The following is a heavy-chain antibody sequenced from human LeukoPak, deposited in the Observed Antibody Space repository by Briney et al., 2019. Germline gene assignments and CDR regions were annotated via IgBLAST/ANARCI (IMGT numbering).Heavy chain of an antibody. V-gene: IGHV1-2*06. CDR3: ASQGGTYDAFDI. Sequence: GASVKVSCKASGYTFTGYYMHWVRQAPGQGLEWMGRINPNSGGTTYAQKFQGRVTMTRDTSISTAYMELSRLRSDDTAVYYCASQGGTYDAFDIWGQGTMVTVSS. D-gene: IGHD1-1*01. J-gene: IGHJ3*02. CDR2: INPNSGGT. CDR1: GYTFTGYY.